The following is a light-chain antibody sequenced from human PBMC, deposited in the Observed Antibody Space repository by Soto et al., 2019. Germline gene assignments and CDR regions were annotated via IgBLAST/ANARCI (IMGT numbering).Light chain of an antibody. Sequence: QSALTQPASVSGSPGQSITISCTGTSSDVGGYNYVSWYQHHPGKAPKLMIYEVSNRPSGVSNRSSGSKSGNMSSLTISVLHAEDEDYYYCCAITSAGTGVFGGGTKLTVL. V-gene: IGLV2-14*01. CDR2: EVS. J-gene: IGLJ3*02. CDR3: CAITSAGTGV. CDR1: SSDVGGYNY.